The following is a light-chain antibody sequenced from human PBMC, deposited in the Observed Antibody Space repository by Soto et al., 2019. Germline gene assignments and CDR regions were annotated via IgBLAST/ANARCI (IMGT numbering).Light chain of an antibody. J-gene: IGLJ1*01. CDR1: GSNVGAYNY. Sequence: QSALTQSRSVSGSPGQSVTISCTGTGSNVGAYNYVSWYQQHPGKAPKLMIYDVSNRPSGVPDRFSGSKSANTASLTISGLQPEDEADYYCCSYAGTYIHYVFGSGTKVTVL. CDR3: CSYAGTYIHYV. V-gene: IGLV2-11*01. CDR2: DVS.